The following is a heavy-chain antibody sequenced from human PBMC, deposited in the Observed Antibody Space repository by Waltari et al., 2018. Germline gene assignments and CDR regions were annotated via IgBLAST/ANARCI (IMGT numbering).Heavy chain of an antibody. CDR1: GGSFTGYS. J-gene: IGHJ6*02. Sequence: QVQLQQWGAGLLKPSETLSLTCAVYGGSFTGYSLRCLRHSPGKGMEWIGEIHHTGATIYNPSLKSRLTMSVDTSNKHFSLRLSSVTAADTAVYYCARGVRRSRSSPSYYYGMDVWGQGITVTVSS. V-gene: IGHV4-34*01. CDR2: IHHTGAT. CDR3: ARGVRRSRSSPSYYYGMDV.